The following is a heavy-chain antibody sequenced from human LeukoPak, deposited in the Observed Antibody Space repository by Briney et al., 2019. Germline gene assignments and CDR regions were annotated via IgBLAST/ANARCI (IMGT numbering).Heavy chain of an antibody. CDR1: GFTFSSYW. Sequence: KAGGSLRLSCAASGFTFSSYWMSWVRQAPGKGLEWVSSISSSSSYIYYADSVKGRFTISRDNAKNSLYLQMNSLRAEDTAVYYCARTITEKVRDYWGQGTLVTVSS. CDR2: ISSSSSYI. CDR3: ARTITEKVRDY. J-gene: IGHJ4*02. D-gene: IGHD1-20*01. V-gene: IGHV3-21*01.